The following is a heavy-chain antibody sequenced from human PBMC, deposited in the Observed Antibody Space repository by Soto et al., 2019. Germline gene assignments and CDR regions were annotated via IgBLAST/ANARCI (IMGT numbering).Heavy chain of an antibody. Sequence: LVKVSCKASGGTFSSYAISWVRQAPGQGLEWMGGIIPIFGTANYAQKFQGRVTITADKSTSTAYMELSSLRSEDTAVYYCARDRRGAYYYYGMDVWGQGTTVTVSS. V-gene: IGHV1-69*06. CDR1: GGTFSSYA. CDR2: IIPIFGTA. CDR3: ARDRRGAYYYYGMDV. D-gene: IGHD3-10*01. J-gene: IGHJ6*02.